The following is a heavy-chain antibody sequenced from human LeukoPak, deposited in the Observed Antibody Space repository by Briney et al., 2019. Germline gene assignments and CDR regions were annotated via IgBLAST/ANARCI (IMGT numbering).Heavy chain of an antibody. D-gene: IGHD2-21*02. Sequence: PGGSLRLSCAASGFTFSDYYMSWIRQAPGKGLEWVSYISSSGSTIYYADSVKGRFTISRDNAENSLYLQMNGLRAEDTAVYYCARDASRPYCGGDCYSFDYWGQGTLVTVSS. V-gene: IGHV3-11*01. CDR2: ISSSGSTI. CDR1: GFTFSDYY. CDR3: ARDASRPYCGGDCYSFDY. J-gene: IGHJ4*02.